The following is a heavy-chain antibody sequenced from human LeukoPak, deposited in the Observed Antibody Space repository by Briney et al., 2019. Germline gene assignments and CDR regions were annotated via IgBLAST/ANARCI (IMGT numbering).Heavy chain of an antibody. V-gene: IGHV1-24*01. CDR2: FDPEDGET. D-gene: IGHD4-17*01. CDR1: GYTLTELS. CDR3: AAFHDYGDYEGQFDY. J-gene: IGHJ4*02. Sequence: ASVKVSCKVSGYTLTELSMHWVRQAPGKGLEWMGGFDPEDGETIYAQKFQGRVTMTEDTSTDTAYMELSSLRSEDTAVYYCAAFHDYGDYEGQFDYWGQGTLVTASS.